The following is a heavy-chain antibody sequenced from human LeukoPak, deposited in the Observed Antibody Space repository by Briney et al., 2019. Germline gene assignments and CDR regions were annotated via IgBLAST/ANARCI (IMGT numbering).Heavy chain of an antibody. CDR3: ARMATAFDY. D-gene: IGHD1-1*01. Sequence: PGGSLRLSCAASGFTFSNSWMHWVRPVPGKGLLWVSRISSDGSSSIYADSVKGRFTISRDNAKNTLYLQMNSLRAEDTAVYYCARMATAFDYWGQGTLVTVSS. V-gene: IGHV3-74*01. CDR2: ISSDGSSS. CDR1: GFTFSNSW. J-gene: IGHJ4*02.